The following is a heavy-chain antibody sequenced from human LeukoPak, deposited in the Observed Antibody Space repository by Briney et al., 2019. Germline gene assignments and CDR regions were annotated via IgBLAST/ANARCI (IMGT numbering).Heavy chain of an antibody. CDR1: GFTFSDYY. D-gene: IGHD2-15*01. CDR2: ISSSGSTI. CDR3: ARDASGGYVDYYYYMDV. V-gene: IGHV3-11*01. J-gene: IGHJ6*03. Sequence: GGSLRLSCAASGFTFSDYYMSWIRQAPGKGLEWVSYISSSGSTIYYADSVKGRFTISRDNAKNSLYLQMNSLRAEDTALYYCARDASGGYVDYYYYMDVWGKGTTVTVSS.